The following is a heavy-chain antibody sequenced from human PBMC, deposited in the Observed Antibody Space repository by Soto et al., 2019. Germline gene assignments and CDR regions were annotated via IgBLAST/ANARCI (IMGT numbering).Heavy chain of an antibody. CDR1: GFTFSSYS. CDR2: ISSSSSYI. Sequence: EVQLVESGGGLVKPGGSLRLSCAASGFTFSSYSMNWVRQAPGKGLEWVSSISSSSSYIYYADSVKGRFTISRDNAKNSLYLRLNSLRAEDTVVYYCAREWCSSSSCYDAFDIWGQGTMVTVSS. CDR3: AREWCSSSSCYDAFDI. V-gene: IGHV3-21*01. D-gene: IGHD2-2*01. J-gene: IGHJ3*02.